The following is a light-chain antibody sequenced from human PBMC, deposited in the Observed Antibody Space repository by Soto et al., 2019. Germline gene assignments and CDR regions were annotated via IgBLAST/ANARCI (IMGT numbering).Light chain of an antibody. CDR3: QQYHTFSIA. CDR2: DSS. Sequence: QSPSTLSASVGDSVTVTCRASQSISTYLAWYQQKPGRAPKLLIYDSSSLESGVPSRFSGSGSGTDFTLTISGLQPDDFATYYCQQYHTFSIAFGQGTRLEIK. CDR1: QSISTY. V-gene: IGKV1-5*01. J-gene: IGKJ5*01.